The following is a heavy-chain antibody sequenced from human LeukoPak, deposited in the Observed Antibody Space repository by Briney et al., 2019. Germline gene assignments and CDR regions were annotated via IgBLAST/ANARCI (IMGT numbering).Heavy chain of an antibody. CDR2: ISAYNGNT. D-gene: IGHD5-18*01. J-gene: IGHJ6*02. CDR1: SYTFTSYG. Sequence: ASVKVSCKASSYTFTSYGISWVRQAPGQGLEWMGWISAYNGNTNYAQKLQGRVTMTTDTSTSTAYMELRSLRSDDTAVYYCARGWHSSALYYYGMDVWGQGTTVTVSS. V-gene: IGHV1-18*01. CDR3: ARGWHSSALYYYGMDV.